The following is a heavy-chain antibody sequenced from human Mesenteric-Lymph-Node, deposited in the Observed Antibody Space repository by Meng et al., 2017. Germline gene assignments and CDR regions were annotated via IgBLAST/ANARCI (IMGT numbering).Heavy chain of an antibody. CDR2: ISGSRGST. J-gene: IGHJ4*02. CDR3: AKDQPDYGDYQEDY. D-gene: IGHD4-17*01. CDR1: GFTFTNFG. V-gene: IGHV3-23*01. Sequence: EVQLLESGGGLVQPGGSLRLSGAASGFTFTNFGMSWVRQAPGKGLEWVSTISGSRGSTYYADSVKGRFTISRDNSKNTLYLQMNSLRAEDTAVYYCAKDQPDYGDYQEDYWGQGALVTVSS.